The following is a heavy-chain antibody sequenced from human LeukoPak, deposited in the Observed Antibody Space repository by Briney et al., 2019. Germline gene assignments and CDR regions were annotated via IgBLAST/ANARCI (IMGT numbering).Heavy chain of an antibody. D-gene: IGHD3-22*01. CDR3: AKARVVVIDWFDP. CDR1: GFTFSSYA. V-gene: IGHV3-23*01. CDR2: ISGSGGST. Sequence: GGALRLSCAASGFTFSSYAMSWVGQAPGKGLEWVSAISGSGGSTYYADSVKGRFTISRDNSKNTLYLQMNSLRAEDTAVYYCAKARVVVIDWFDPWGQGPLVTVSS. J-gene: IGHJ5*02.